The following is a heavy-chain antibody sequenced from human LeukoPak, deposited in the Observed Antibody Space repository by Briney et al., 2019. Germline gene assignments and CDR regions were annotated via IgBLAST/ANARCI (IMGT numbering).Heavy chain of an antibody. Sequence: SETLSLTCTVSGGSISSYYWSWIRQPPGKGLEWIGYIYYSGSTNYNPSLKSRVTISVDTSKNQFSLKLSSVTAADTAVYYCAGFGDIDAFDIWGQGTMVTVSS. V-gene: IGHV4-59*01. D-gene: IGHD3-10*01. CDR1: GGSISSYY. CDR3: AGFGDIDAFDI. CDR2: IYYSGST. J-gene: IGHJ3*02.